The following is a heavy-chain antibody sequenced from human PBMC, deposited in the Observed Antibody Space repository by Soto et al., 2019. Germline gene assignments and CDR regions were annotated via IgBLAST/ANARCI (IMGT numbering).Heavy chain of an antibody. CDR1: GFTVSDNY. D-gene: IGHD2-15*01. J-gene: IGHJ6*02. Sequence: EVQLGESGGGLIQPGGSLRLSCAASGFTVSDNYMSWVRQAPGKGLEWVPGIDSGGATHHADSVVGRFTISRDNSQNTLYLQMNSLRVEDTAVYYWARGRCSGYGCDSGWSMYVWGQGTTVTVSS. CDR3: ARGRCSGYGCDSGWSMYV. V-gene: IGHV3-53*01. CDR2: IDSGGAT.